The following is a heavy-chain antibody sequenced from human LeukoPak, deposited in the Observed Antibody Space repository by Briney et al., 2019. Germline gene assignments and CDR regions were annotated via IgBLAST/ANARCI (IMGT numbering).Heavy chain of an antibody. CDR3: ARARGGYKSN. Sequence: SETLSLTCTVSGGSISSYYWSWIRQPPGKGLEWIGYIYYSGSTNYNPSLKSRVTISVDTSKNQFSLKLSSVTAADTAVYYCARARGGYKSNWGQGTLVTVSS. CDR2: IYYSGST. D-gene: IGHD5-12*01. V-gene: IGHV4-59*01. CDR1: GGSISSYY. J-gene: IGHJ4*02.